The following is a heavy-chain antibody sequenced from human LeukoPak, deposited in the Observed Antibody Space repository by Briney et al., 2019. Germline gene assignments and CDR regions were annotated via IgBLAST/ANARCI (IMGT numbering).Heavy chain of an antibody. J-gene: IGHJ4*02. CDR1: GFTFSSYG. CDR2: IWYDGSNK. D-gene: IGHD6-6*01. CDR3: AKGSSIAARLIDY. V-gene: IGHV3-33*06. Sequence: PGRSLRLSCAASGFTFSSYGMHWVRQAPGKGLEWVAVIWYDGSNKHYADSVKGRFTISRDNSKNTLYLQMNSLRAEDTAVYYCAKGSSIAARLIDYWGQGTLVTVSS.